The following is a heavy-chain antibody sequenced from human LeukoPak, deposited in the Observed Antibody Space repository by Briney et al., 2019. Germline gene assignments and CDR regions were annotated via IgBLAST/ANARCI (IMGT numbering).Heavy chain of an antibody. J-gene: IGHJ4*02. D-gene: IGHD3-10*01. V-gene: IGHV3-23*01. CDR1: GFTFSSYA. CDR2: ISGSGGST. Sequence: GGSLRLSCAASGFTFSSYAMSWVRQAPGKGLEWVSAISGSGGSTYYADSVKGRFTISRDNSKNTLYLQMNSLRAEDTAVYYCARAVSNYYGSGSYWDYWGQGTLVTVSS. CDR3: ARAVSNYYGSGSYWDY.